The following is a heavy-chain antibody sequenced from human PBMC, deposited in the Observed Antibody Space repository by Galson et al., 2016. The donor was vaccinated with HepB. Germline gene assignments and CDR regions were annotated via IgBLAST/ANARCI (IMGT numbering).Heavy chain of an antibody. CDR3: VKGAGTIDY. CDR1: GFIFNSYS. Sequence: SLRLSCAASGFIFNSYSTNWVRQAPGKGLEWISHISSSSNSMYYADSVKGRFTISRDNAKNSLYLQMNSLRDEDTAVYYCVKGAGTIDYWGQGTLVTVSS. D-gene: IGHD6-19*01. V-gene: IGHV3-48*02. CDR2: ISSSSNSM. J-gene: IGHJ4*02.